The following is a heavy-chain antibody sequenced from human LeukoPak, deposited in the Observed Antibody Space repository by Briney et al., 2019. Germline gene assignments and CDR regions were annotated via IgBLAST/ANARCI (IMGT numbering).Heavy chain of an antibody. Sequence: ETLSLTCGVSGGSITSTNYWTWVRQAPGKGLEWVSVIYNGGTTKYADSVKGRFIISRDNSRNMLYLQMNSLRVEDTAVYYCARWPTMGGRRGQGTLVTVSS. D-gene: IGHD3-16*01. CDR2: IYNGGTT. V-gene: IGHV3-66*01. J-gene: IGHJ4*02. CDR3: ARWPTMGGR. CDR1: GGSITSTNY.